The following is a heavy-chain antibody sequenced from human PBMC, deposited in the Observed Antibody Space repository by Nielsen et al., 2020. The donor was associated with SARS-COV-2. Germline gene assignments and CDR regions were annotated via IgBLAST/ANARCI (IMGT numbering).Heavy chain of an antibody. CDR1: GGSFSGYY. V-gene: IGHV4-34*01. Sequence: SETLSLTCAVYGGSFSGYYWSWIRQPPGKGLEWIGEINHSGSTNYNPSLKSRVTISVDTSKNQFSLKLSSVTAADTAVYYCARVRVVAAPPGYYYYYYGMDVWGQGTTVTVSS. CDR2: INHSGST. CDR3: ARVRVVAAPPGYYYYYYGMDV. D-gene: IGHD2-2*01. J-gene: IGHJ6*02.